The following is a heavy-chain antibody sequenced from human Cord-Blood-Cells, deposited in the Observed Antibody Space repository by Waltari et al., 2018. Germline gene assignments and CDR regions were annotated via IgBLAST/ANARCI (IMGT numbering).Heavy chain of an antibody. CDR3: ARDKQAARDAFDI. Sequence: EVQLVESGGGLVQPGGSLRPSCEASGFTFSMYWKSWVRQAPGKGLEWVANIKQDGSEKYYVDSVKGRFTISRDNAKNSLYLQMNSLRAEDTAVYYCARDKQAARDAFDIWGQGTMVTVSS. J-gene: IGHJ3*02. CDR1: GFTFSMYW. CDR2: IKQDGSEK. D-gene: IGHD6-6*01. V-gene: IGHV3-7*01.